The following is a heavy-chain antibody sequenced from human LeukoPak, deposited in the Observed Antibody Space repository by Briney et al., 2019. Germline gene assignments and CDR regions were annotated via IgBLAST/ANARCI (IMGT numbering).Heavy chain of an antibody. V-gene: IGHV4-59*01. CDR1: GGSINNYY. CDR3: ARDTYDTLTGYFLFDY. Sequence: SETLSLTCTVSGGSINNYYWSWIRQTAGKGLEWIGYISNSGSTNYNPSLKTRVTISLDTSKNQFSLKLSSVTAADTAVFYCARDTYDTLTGYFLFDYWGQGTLVTVSS. J-gene: IGHJ4*02. D-gene: IGHD3-9*01. CDR2: ISNSGST.